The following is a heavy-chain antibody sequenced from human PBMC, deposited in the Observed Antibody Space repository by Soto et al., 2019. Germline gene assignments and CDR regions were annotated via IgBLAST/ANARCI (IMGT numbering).Heavy chain of an antibody. CDR3: ARVDSRLVNSDY. D-gene: IGHD6-19*01. CDR1: GFTFSSYS. Sequence: GGSLRLSCAASGFTFSSYSMNWVRQAPGKGLEWVSYISSSSTIYYADSVKGRFTISRDNAKNSLYLQMNSLRDEDTAVYYCARVDSRLVNSDYWGQGTLVTVSS. V-gene: IGHV3-48*02. CDR2: ISSSSTI. J-gene: IGHJ4*02.